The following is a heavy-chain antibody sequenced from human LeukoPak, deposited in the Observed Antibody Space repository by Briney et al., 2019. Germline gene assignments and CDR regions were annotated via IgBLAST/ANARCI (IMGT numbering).Heavy chain of an antibody. CDR1: GGSFSGYY. Sequence: PSETLSLTCAVYGGSFSGYYWSWIRQPPGKGLEWIGEINHSGSTNYNPSFKSRVTISVDTSKNQFSLKLSSVTAADTAVYYCARVVGYCSGGSCYPSDYWGQGTLVTVSS. V-gene: IGHV4-34*01. D-gene: IGHD2-15*01. J-gene: IGHJ4*02. CDR2: INHSGST. CDR3: ARVVGYCSGGSCYPSDY.